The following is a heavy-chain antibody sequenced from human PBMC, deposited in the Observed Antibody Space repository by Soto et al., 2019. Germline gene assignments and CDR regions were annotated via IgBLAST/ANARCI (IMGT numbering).Heavy chain of an antibody. CDR2: IYYSGST. CDR1: GGSISSYY. D-gene: IGHD4-17*01. Sequence: SETLSLTCTVSGGSISSYYWRWIRQPPGKGLEWIGYIYYSGSTNYNPSLKSRVTISVDTSKNQFSPKLSSVTAADTAVYYCARRYGYAFDIWGQGTMVTVS. J-gene: IGHJ3*02. V-gene: IGHV4-59*01. CDR3: ARRYGYAFDI.